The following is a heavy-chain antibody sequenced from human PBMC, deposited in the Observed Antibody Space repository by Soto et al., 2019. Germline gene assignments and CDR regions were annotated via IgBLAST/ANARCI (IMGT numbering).Heavy chain of an antibody. CDR1: GFSFISHV. CDR2: MNGDGGNI. J-gene: IGHJ4*02. D-gene: IGHD3-10*01. CDR3: ARDMGLSF. V-gene: IGHV3-23*01. Sequence: VQLLESGGDLVQPGGSLRLSCVASGFSFISHVLTWVRQAPGKGLEWVSAMNGDGGNIFYADSVKGRFTISRDNSKDTLYLQMSSLRAEDTAVYYCARDMGLSFWGQGTLVTVSS.